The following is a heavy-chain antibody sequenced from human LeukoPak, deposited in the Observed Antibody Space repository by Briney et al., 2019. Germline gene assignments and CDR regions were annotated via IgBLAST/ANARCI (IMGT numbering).Heavy chain of an antibody. CDR1: GFTFSSYD. CDR2: LSDSGLST. CDR3: AKGGESSSWLFDY. D-gene: IGHD6-13*01. V-gene: IGHV3-23*01. J-gene: IGHJ4*02. Sequence: GGSLRLSCAASGFTFSSYDMSGVRQAPGEGLQWVSALSDSGLSTYYADSVRGRFTISRDNSKNTLYLKMNSLRAEDTAVYYCAKGGESSSWLFDYWGQRTLVPVSS.